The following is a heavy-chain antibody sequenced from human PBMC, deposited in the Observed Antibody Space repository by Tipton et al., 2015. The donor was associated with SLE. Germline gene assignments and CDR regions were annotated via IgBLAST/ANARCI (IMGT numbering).Heavy chain of an antibody. V-gene: IGHV3-7*01. CDR1: GFTFSSYW. D-gene: IGHD3-10*01. J-gene: IGHJ4*02. CDR3: ARVELLWFGELLLGDY. Sequence: SLRLSCAASGFTFSSYWMSWVRQAPGKGLEWVANIKQDGSEKYYLDSVKGRFTISRDNAKNSLYLQMNSLRAEDTAVYYCARVELLWFGELLLGDYWGQGTLVTVSS. CDR2: IKQDGSEK.